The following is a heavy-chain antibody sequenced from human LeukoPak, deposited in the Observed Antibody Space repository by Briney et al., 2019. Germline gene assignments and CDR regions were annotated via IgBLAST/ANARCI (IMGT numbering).Heavy chain of an antibody. V-gene: IGHV1-69*04. CDR1: AGTISSYA. CDR3: ARSRDGYTPDAFDI. CDR2: IIPILGIA. Sequence: SVKISCKAAAGTISSYAISWVRQAPGQELEWMGRIIPILGIANYAQKFQGRVTITADKSTSTAYMELSSLRSEDTAVYYCARSRDGYTPDAFDIWGQGTMVTVCS. J-gene: IGHJ3*02. D-gene: IGHD5-24*01.